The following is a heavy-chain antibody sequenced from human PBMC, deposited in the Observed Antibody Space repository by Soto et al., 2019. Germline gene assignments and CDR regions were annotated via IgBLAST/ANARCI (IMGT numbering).Heavy chain of an antibody. V-gene: IGHV3-49*05. CDR3: TRAAYSSSWYPYYYYGMDV. D-gene: IGHD6-13*01. CDR2: IRSKAYGGTT. Sequence: NPGGSLRLSCTASGFTFGDYAMSWFRQAPGKGLEWVGLIRSKAYGGTTEYAASVKGRFTISRDDSKSIAYLQMNSLKTEDTAVYYCTRAAYSSSWYPYYYYGMDVWGQGTTVTVS. CDR1: GFTFGDYA. J-gene: IGHJ6*02.